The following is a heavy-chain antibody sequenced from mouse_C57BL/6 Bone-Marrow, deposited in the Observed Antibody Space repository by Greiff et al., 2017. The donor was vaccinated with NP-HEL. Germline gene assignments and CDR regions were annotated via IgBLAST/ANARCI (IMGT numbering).Heavy chain of an antibody. J-gene: IGHJ3*01. CDR2: INPGSGGT. D-gene: IGHD2-3*01. V-gene: IGHV1-54*01. CDR1: GYAFTNYL. CDR3: AREGGDGYAWFAY. Sequence: QVQLQQSGAELVRPGTSVKVSCTASGYAFTNYLIEWVKQRPGQGLEWIGVINPGSGGTNYNEKFKGKATLTADKSSSTAYMQLSSLTSEDSSVYFCAREGGDGYAWFAYWGQGTLVTVSA.